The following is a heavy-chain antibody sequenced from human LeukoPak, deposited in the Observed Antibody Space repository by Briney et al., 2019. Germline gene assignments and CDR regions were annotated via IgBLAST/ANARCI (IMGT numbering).Heavy chain of an antibody. V-gene: IGHV4-39*01. CDR2: IYYSGST. J-gene: IGHJ4*02. CDR3: ARYYDSSGPYDY. D-gene: IGHD3-22*01. Sequence: SETLSLTCTVSGGSISSYYWGWIRQPPGKGLEWIGSIYYSGSTYYNPSLKSRVTISVDTSKNQFSLKLSSVTAADTAVYYCARYYDSSGPYDYWGQGTLVTVSS. CDR1: GGSISSYY.